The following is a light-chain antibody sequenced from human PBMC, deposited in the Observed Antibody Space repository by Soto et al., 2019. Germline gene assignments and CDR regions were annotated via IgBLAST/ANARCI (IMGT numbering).Light chain of an antibody. Sequence: QSALTQPRSVSGSPGQAVTISCTGTSSDVGGYNYVSWYQQHPGKAPKVVVYDVTRRPSGVPDRFSGSKSANTASLTISGLQAEDEAAYYCCSYAGINSYVFGTGTKLTVL. CDR2: DVT. CDR1: SSDVGGYNY. CDR3: CSYAGINSYV. J-gene: IGLJ1*01. V-gene: IGLV2-11*01.